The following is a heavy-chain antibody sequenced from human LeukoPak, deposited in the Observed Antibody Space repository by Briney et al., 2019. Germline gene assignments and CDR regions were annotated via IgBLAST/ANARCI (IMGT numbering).Heavy chain of an antibody. V-gene: IGHV3-30*18. CDR2: ISYDGSNK. Sequence: GGSLRLSCAASGFTFSSYGMHWVRQAPGKGLEWVAVISYDGSNKYYADSVKGRFTISRDNSKNTLYLQMNSLRAEDTAVYYCAKGIAVAGFRGYYYYGMDVWGQGTTVTVPS. CDR1: GFTFSSYG. D-gene: IGHD6-19*01. J-gene: IGHJ6*02. CDR3: AKGIAVAGFRGYYYYGMDV.